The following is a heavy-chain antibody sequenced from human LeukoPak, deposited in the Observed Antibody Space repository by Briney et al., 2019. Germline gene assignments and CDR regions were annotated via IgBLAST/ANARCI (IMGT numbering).Heavy chain of an antibody. CDR1: GFTFSSYE. D-gene: IGHD3-10*02. CDR2: ISSSGSTI. CDR3: AELGITMIGGV. J-gene: IGHJ6*04. Sequence: PGGSLRLSCAASGFTFSSYEMNWVRQAAGKGLEWVSYISSSGSTIYYADSVKGRFTISRDNAKNSLYLQMNSLRAEDTAVYYCAELGITMIGGVWGKGTAVTISS. V-gene: IGHV3-48*03.